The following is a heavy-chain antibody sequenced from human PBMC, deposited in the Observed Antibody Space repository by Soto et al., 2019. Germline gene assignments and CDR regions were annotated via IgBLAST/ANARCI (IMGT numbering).Heavy chain of an antibody. V-gene: IGHV3-7*01. J-gene: IGHJ4*02. CDR1: GFTFSGSW. D-gene: IGHD5-12*01. CDR3: ARDPGYSSFDH. Sequence: DVQLVESGGGLVQPGGSLRLSCAASGFTFSGSWMRWVRQAPGKGLEFVANIKEDGSGKNYVDSVKGRFTISRDNAKNSVYLQMNSLRDEDTAVYYCARDPGYSSFDHWGQGTLVTVSS. CDR2: IKEDGSGK.